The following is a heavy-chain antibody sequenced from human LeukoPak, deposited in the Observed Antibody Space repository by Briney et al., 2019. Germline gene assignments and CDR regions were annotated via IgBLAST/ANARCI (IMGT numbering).Heavy chain of an antibody. Sequence: SVKVSCKASGGTFSSYAISWVRQAPGQGLELMGGIIPIFGTANYAQKFQGRVTITADESTSTAYMELSSLRSEDTAVYYCARGEPYYYYMDVWGKGTTVTVSS. CDR3: ARGEPYYYYMDV. V-gene: IGHV1-69*01. J-gene: IGHJ6*03. D-gene: IGHD1-26*01. CDR1: GGTFSSYA. CDR2: IIPIFGTA.